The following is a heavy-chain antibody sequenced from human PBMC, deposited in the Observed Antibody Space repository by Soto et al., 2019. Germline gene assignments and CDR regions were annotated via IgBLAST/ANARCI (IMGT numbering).Heavy chain of an antibody. D-gene: IGHD2-15*01. CDR1: GFTFSKFF. V-gene: IGHV3-23*01. Sequence: EVQLLESGGDLVQPGGSLRLSCAASGFTFSKFFMTWVRQAPGKGLEWVASISPGGGATYYADSVKGRFTISRDNSKNTLHLQVNTRRVDDTALYYCAKVGWDSGGSDYSDYRGQGTLVTVSS. CDR3: AKVGWDSGGSDYSDY. CDR2: ISPGGGAT. J-gene: IGHJ4*02.